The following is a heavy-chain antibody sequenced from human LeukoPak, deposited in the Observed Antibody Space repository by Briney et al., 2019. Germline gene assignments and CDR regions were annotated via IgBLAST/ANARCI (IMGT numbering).Heavy chain of an antibody. V-gene: IGHV3-30-3*01. CDR3: AKESPFQYGSYGFDY. J-gene: IGHJ4*02. CDR1: GFTFSSYA. Sequence: PGGSLRLSCAASGFTFSSYAMHWVRPAPGKGLEWVAVISYDGSNKYYADSVKGRFTISRDNSKNTLYLQMNSLRAEDTAVYYCAKESPFQYGSYGFDYWGQGTLVTVSS. D-gene: IGHD3-16*01. CDR2: ISYDGSNK.